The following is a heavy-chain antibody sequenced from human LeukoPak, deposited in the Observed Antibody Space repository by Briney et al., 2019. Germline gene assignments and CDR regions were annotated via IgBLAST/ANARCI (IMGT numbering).Heavy chain of an antibody. D-gene: IGHD2-21*01. CDR1: GFTFSSYS. CDR2: ISSSSSYI. V-gene: IGHV3-21*04. J-gene: IGHJ4*02. CDR3: AKPGEASNYYFDY. Sequence: PGGSLRLSCAASGFTFSSYSMNWVRQAPGKGLGWVSSISSSSSYIYYADSVKGRFTISRDNSKNTLYLQMNSLRAEDTALYYCAKPGEASNYYFDYWGQGALVTVSS.